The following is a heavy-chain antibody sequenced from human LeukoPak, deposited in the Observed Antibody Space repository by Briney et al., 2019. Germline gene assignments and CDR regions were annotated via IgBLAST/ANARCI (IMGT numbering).Heavy chain of an antibody. CDR2: IIPIFGTA. D-gene: IGHD6-19*01. CDR1: GGTFSSYA. Sequence: SVKVSCKASGGTFSSYAISWVRQAPGQGLEWMGGIIPIFGTANYAQKFQGRVTITADESTSTAYMELSSLRSEDTAVYYCASSGRGAKPYDYWGQGTPVTVSS. J-gene: IGHJ4*02. V-gene: IGHV1-69*13. CDR3: ASSGRGAKPYDY.